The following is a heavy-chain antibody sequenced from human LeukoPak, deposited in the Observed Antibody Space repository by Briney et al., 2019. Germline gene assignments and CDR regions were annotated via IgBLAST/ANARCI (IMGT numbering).Heavy chain of an antibody. D-gene: IGHD4-17*01. CDR3: ASSRGAVTAYDI. CDR1: GGSIGTNY. J-gene: IGHJ3*02. V-gene: IGHV4-59*01. Sequence: TSETLSLTCTVSGGSIGTNYWNWIRQPPGKGLEWLGYIYYTGSTSYNPSLKSRVTMSVDTSKNLFSLKLTSVTAAVTAVYYCASSRGAVTAYDIWGQGTMVTVSS. CDR2: IYYTGST.